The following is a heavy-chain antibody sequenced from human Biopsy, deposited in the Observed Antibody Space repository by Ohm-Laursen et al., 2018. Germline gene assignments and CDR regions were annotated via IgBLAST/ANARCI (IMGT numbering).Heavy chain of an antibody. CDR1: GFTFSSYA. J-gene: IGHJ4*01. Sequence: SLRLSCAATGFTFSSYAMNWVRQAPGKGLEWVSAITVSADTTYYADSVRGRFTVSRDNSQNTLYLQMNSLRAEDTALYYCARDYTWNYVGIGYWGHGTLVTVSS. CDR2: ITVSADTT. V-gene: IGHV3-23*01. CDR3: ARDYTWNYVGIGY. D-gene: IGHD1-7*01.